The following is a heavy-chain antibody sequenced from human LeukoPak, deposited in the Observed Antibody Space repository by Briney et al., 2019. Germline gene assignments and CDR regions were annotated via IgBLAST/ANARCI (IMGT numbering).Heavy chain of an antibody. CDR2: ISSSGSTI. D-gene: IGHD3-3*01. V-gene: IGHV3-11*01. CDR1: GFTFSDYY. J-gene: IGHJ4*02. CDR3: ASYDFWSGYYFDY. Sequence: GGSLRLSCAASGFTFSDYYMSWIRQAPGKGLEWVSYISSSGSTIYYADSVKGRFTISRDSAKNSLYLQMNSLRAEDTAVYYCASYDFWSGYYFDYWGQGTLVTVSS.